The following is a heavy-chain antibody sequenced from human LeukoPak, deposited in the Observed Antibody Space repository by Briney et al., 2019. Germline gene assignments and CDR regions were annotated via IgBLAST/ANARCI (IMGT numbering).Heavy chain of an antibody. CDR1: GGSISSYY. CDR3: AREWVDRDSSGRDAFDI. V-gene: IGHV4-59*01. CDR2: ILSNGGT. J-gene: IGHJ3*02. Sequence: TTSETLSLTCTVSGGSISSYYWSWIRQPPGKGLEWIGYILSNGGTNYNPSLKSRVTISLDTSKNQFSLKLTSVTAADTAVYYCAREWVDRDSSGRDAFDIWGQGTMVTVSS. D-gene: IGHD3-22*01.